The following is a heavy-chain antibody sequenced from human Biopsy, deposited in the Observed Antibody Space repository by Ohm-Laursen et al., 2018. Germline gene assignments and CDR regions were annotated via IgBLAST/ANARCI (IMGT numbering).Heavy chain of an antibody. V-gene: IGHV1-18*01. J-gene: IGHJ4*02. CDR3: ARERGGYKRTDY. D-gene: IGHD5-24*01. CDR1: GYTFTSYG. Sequence: ASVKVSCKVSGYTFTSYGISWVRQAPGQGLEWMGWINTCNGNTNYAQNLQGRVTMTTDTSTSTAYMELRSLRSDDTAVYYCARERGGYKRTDYWGQGTLVTVSS. CDR2: INTCNGNT.